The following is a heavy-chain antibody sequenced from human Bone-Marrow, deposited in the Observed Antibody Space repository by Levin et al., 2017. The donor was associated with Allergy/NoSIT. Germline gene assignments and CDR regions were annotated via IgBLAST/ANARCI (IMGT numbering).Heavy chain of an antibody. V-gene: IGHV3-23*01. J-gene: IGHJ6*02. D-gene: IGHD6-13*01. CDR1: RFTFNTYA. CDR2: ISGSGGSI. CDR3: ASYAAGSVYYGMDV. Sequence: GESLKISCADSRFTFNTYAMSWVRQAPGKGLEWVAAISGSGGSIYSADSVKGRFTISRDNSKNTLYLQMNSLRVEDTAVYYCASYAAGSVYYGMDVWGHGTTVIVSS.